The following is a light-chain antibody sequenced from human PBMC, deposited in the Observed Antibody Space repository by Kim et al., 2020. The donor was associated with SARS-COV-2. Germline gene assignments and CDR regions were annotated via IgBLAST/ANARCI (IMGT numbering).Light chain of an antibody. CDR2: SNN. V-gene: IGLV1-44*01. Sequence: CVTISCSGSSSNIGSNTVNWYQQLPGTAPKLLIYSNNQRPSGVPDRFSGSKSGTSASLAISGLQSEDEADYYCAAWDDSLNGRGVFGGGTQLTVL. J-gene: IGLJ2*01. CDR3: AAWDDSLNGRGV. CDR1: SSNIGSNT.